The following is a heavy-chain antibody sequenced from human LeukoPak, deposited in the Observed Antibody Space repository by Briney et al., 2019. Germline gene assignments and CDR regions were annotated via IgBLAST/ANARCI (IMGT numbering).Heavy chain of an antibody. CDR2: IYPGDSDT. Sequence: GESLKISCRGSGYSFPSYWIGWGRQMPGGGVEWRGIIYPGDSDTKYSPSFQGQVTISADRSISTTYLQWSSLKASDTAMYYCARQVAAAARSFDCWGQGTLVTVSS. J-gene: IGHJ4*02. CDR1: GYSFPSYW. V-gene: IGHV5-51*01. CDR3: ARQVAAAARSFDC. D-gene: IGHD2-15*01.